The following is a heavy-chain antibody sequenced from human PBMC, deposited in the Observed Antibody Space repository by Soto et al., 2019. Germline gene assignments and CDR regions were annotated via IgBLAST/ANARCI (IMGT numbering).Heavy chain of an antibody. J-gene: IGHJ5*02. CDR2: IYYSGST. CDR3: ERGLLWFGGENWFDP. Sequence: PXESLSLTSAVSGASSSSSSYYWGWIREPPGKGLEWIGSIYYSGSTYYNPSLKSRVTISVDTSKNQFSLKLSSVTAADTAVYYCERGLLWFGGENWFDPWGQGTLVTVSS. CDR1: GASSSSSSYY. V-gene: IGHV4-39*01. D-gene: IGHD3-10*01.